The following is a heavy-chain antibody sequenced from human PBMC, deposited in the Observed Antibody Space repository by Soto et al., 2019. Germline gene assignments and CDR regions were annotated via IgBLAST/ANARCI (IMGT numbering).Heavy chain of an antibody. Sequence: QVKLQESGPGLVKPSETLPLTCTVPGGSISSYYWSWIRQPAGKGLEWIGRIYTSGSTNYNPSLKSRVTMSVDTSKNQFSLKLSSVTAADTAVYYCARSDSSGYYHGWFDPWGQGTLVTVSS. CDR3: ARSDSSGYYHGWFDP. D-gene: IGHD3-22*01. V-gene: IGHV4-4*07. CDR2: IYTSGST. J-gene: IGHJ5*02. CDR1: GGSISSYY.